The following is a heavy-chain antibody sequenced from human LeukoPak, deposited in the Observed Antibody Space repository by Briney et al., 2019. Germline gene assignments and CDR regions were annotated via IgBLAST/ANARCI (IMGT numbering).Heavy chain of an antibody. Sequence: SVKVSCRASGGTFSSYAINWVRQAPGQGLEWMGGIIPIFGTANYAQKFQGRVTITADESTSTAYMELSSLRSEDTAVYYCARMRMNGQNWFDPWGQGTLVTVSS. J-gene: IGHJ5*02. CDR3: ARMRMNGQNWFDP. CDR1: GGTFSSYA. CDR2: IIPIFGTA. V-gene: IGHV1-69*13. D-gene: IGHD1-1*01.